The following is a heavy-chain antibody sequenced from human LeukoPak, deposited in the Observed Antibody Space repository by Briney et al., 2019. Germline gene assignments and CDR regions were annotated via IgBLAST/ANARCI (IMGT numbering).Heavy chain of an antibody. CDR1: VSSVTGYY. CDR2: INPNSGGT. J-gene: IGHJ4*02. D-gene: IGHD1-26*01. V-gene: IGHV1-2*06. Sequence: ASVKLSFRASVSSVTGYYMHWGRQAPGQGLEWVGRINPNSGGTHYAQKFHGRVTMTRDTYISIANMELSRLRSDDTAVYYCTILSGSYYVFDYWGQGTLVTVSS. CDR3: TILSGSYYVFDY.